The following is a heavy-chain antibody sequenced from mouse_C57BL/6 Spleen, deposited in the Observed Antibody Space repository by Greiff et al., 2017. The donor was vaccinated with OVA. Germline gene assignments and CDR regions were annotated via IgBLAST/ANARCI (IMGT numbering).Heavy chain of an antibody. D-gene: IGHD2-4*01. J-gene: IGHJ3*01. CDR3: IYYDYDGGFAY. V-gene: IGHV1-15*01. CDR1: GYTFTDYD. CDR2: IDPETGGT. Sequence: QVQLQQSGAELVRPGASVTLSCKASGYTFTDYDMHWVKQTPVHGLEWIGAIDPETGGTAYNQKFKGKAILTADKSSSTAYMELRSLTSEDSAVYYCIYYDYDGGFAYWGQGTLVTVSA.